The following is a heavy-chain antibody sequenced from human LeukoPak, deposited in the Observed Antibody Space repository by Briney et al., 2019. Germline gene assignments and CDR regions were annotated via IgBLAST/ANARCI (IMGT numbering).Heavy chain of an antibody. J-gene: IGHJ3*02. Sequence: ASETLSLTCTVSGGSISSFYWSWIRQPPGKGLEYIGYISYSETTSYNPSLKSRVTISVDTSKNQFSLKLTSVTAANTAVYYCARDKGLPQAFDIWGQGTMVTVSS. CDR1: GGSISSFY. CDR2: ISYSETT. D-gene: IGHD5/OR15-5a*01. CDR3: ARDKGLPQAFDI. V-gene: IGHV4-59*01.